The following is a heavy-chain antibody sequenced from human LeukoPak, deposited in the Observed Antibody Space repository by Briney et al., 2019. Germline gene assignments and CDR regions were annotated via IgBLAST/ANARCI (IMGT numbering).Heavy chain of an antibody. D-gene: IGHD3-10*01. J-gene: IGHJ4*02. CDR2: IRCDGSNK. V-gene: IGHV3-30*02. CDR3: AKDRGYYYGSGSYGGDY. Sequence: PGGSLRLSCAASGFTFSSYGMHWVRQAPGKGLEWVAFIRCDGSNKYYADSVKGRFTISRDNSKNTLYLQMNSLRAEDTAVYYCAKDRGYYYGSGSYGGDYWGQGTLVTVSS. CDR1: GFTFSSYG.